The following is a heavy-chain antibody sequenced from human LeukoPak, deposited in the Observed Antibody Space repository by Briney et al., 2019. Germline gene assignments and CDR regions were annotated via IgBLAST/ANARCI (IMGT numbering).Heavy chain of an antibody. D-gene: IGHD3-10*01. Sequence: GESLKISCKGSGYSFTSYWIGWVRQMPGKGLEWMGIIYPGDSDTRYSPSFQGQVTISADKSISTAYLQWSSLKASDTAMYYCARRFTDGSGSSPDFDYWGQGTLVTVSS. CDR1: GYSFTSYW. CDR3: ARRFTDGSGSSPDFDY. J-gene: IGHJ4*02. CDR2: IYPGDSDT. V-gene: IGHV5-51*01.